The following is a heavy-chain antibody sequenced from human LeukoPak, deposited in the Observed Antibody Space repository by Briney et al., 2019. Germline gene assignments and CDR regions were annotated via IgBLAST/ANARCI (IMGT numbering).Heavy chain of an antibody. Sequence: GGSLILSCAASGFTFSSYSVNWVRQAPGKGLGWVSYISSSSSTIYYADSVKGRFTISRDNAKNSLYLQMNSLRAEDTAVYYCARESEDSSAPFDYWGQGTLVTVSS. CDR2: ISSSSSTI. V-gene: IGHV3-48*01. J-gene: IGHJ4*02. CDR3: ARESEDSSAPFDY. D-gene: IGHD3-22*01. CDR1: GFTFSSYS.